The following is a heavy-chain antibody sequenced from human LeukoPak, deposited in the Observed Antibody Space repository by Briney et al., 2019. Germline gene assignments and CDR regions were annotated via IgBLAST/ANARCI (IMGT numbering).Heavy chain of an antibody. J-gene: IGHJ4*02. D-gene: IGHD2-15*01. CDR3: ARSQYCSGGSCYSGGGFYFDY. Sequence: PSETLSLTCTASGGSISSYYWSWIRQPAGKGLEWIGRIYTSGSTNYNPSLKSRVTMSVDTSKNQFSLKLSSVTAADTAVYYCARSQYCSGGSCYSGGGFYFDYWGQGTLVTVSS. V-gene: IGHV4-4*07. CDR1: GGSISSYY. CDR2: IYTSGST.